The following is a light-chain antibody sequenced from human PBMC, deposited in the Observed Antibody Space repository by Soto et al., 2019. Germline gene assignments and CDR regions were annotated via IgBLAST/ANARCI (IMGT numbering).Light chain of an antibody. CDR2: GAS. Sequence: EIVLTQSPATLSLSPGERATLSCMASQSVSSYLLWYQQKPGQAPRLLIYGASRRATGIPDRFSGSGSGTDFTLTISRLEPEDFAVYYCQQYGGSPRTFGQGTKVDIK. CDR3: QQYGGSPRT. CDR1: QSVSSY. J-gene: IGKJ1*01. V-gene: IGKV3-20*01.